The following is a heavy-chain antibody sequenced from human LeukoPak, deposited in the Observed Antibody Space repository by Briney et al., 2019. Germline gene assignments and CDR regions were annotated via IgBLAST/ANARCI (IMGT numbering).Heavy chain of an antibody. CDR2: IYYSGST. D-gene: IGHD2-15*01. CDR1: GGSISSSSYY. J-gene: IGHJ5*02. V-gene: IGHV4-39*01. Sequence: PSETLSLTCTVSGGSISSSSYYWGWIRQPPGKGLEWIGSIYYSGSTYYNPSLKSRVTISVDTSKNQFSLKLSSVTAADTAVYYCARGGFGRSGRYCSGGSCYRFDPWGQGTLVTVSS. CDR3: ARGGFGRSGRYCSGGSCYRFDP.